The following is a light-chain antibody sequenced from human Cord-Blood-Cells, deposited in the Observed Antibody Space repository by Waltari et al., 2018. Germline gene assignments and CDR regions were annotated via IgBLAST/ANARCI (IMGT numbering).Light chain of an antibody. CDR1: SSDVGGSNY. CDR2: DVS. CDR3: CSYAGSYKGV. Sequence: QSALTQPRSVSGSPGQSVPISCPGPSSDVGGSNYASWYQQHPGKAPKLMIYDVSKRPSGVPDRFSGSKSGNTASLTISGLQAEDEADYYCCSYAGSYKGVFGTGTKVTVL. J-gene: IGLJ1*01. V-gene: IGLV2-11*01.